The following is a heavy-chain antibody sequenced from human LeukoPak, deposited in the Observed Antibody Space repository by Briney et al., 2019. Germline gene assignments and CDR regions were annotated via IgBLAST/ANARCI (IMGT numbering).Heavy chain of an antibody. V-gene: IGHV3-74*01. CDR3: APIGVGY. Sequence: PGGSLRLSCVASGFTFTSNGHCVRQPPGKGLLWVSRIRSDGSSTSYSDSVKGRFTISRDNAKNTLYLQMNSLRAEDTAVYYCAPIGVGYWGQGTLVTVS. CDR2: IRSDGSST. J-gene: IGHJ4*02. CDR1: GFTFTSNG. D-gene: IGHD2-8*01.